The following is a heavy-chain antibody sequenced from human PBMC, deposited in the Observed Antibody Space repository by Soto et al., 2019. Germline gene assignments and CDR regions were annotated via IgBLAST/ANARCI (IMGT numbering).Heavy chain of an antibody. D-gene: IGHD4-4*01. V-gene: IGHV3-23*01. CDR1: GFTFSSYA. J-gene: IGHJ5*02. CDR2: ITGSGGST. Sequence: LRLSCSASGFTFSSYAMSWVRQAPGKGLEWVSAITGSGGSTYYADSVKGRFTISRDNSKNTPYLQMNSLRAEDTAVYYCAKGTSRTTTVSWFDPWGQGTLVTVSS. CDR3: AKGTSRTTTVSWFDP.